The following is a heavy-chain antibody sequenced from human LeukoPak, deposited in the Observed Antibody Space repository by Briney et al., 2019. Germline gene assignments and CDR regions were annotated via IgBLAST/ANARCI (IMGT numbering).Heavy chain of an antibody. CDR1: GFTFSSYG. CDR2: IWYDGSNK. V-gene: IGHV3-33*01. CDR3: ARDYYGSGSPDWGMDV. J-gene: IGHJ6*02. Sequence: GRSLRLSCAASGFTFSSYGMHWVRQAPGKGLEWVAVIWYDGSNKYYADSVKGRFTISRDNSKNTLYLQMNSLRAEDTAVYYCARDYYGSGSPDWGMDVWGQGTTVTVSS. D-gene: IGHD3-10*01.